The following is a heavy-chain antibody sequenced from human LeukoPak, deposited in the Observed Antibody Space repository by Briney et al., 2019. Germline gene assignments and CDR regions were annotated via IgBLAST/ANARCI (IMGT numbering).Heavy chain of an antibody. J-gene: IGHJ4*02. CDR2: ISSSSSYT. CDR3: AREVVGSGSYYLDY. D-gene: IGHD3-10*01. CDR1: GFTFSDYY. V-gene: IGHV3-11*05. Sequence: GGSLRLSCAASGFTFSDYYMSWIRQAPGKGLEWVSYISSSSSYTNYADSVEGRFTISRDNAKNSLYLQMNSLRAEDTAVYYCAREVVGSGSYYLDYWGQGTLVTVSS.